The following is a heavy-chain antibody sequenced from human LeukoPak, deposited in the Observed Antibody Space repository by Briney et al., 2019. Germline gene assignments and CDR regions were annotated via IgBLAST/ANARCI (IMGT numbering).Heavy chain of an antibody. V-gene: IGHV3-48*01. D-gene: IGHD6-19*01. J-gene: IGHJ4*02. Sequence: GGSLRLSCVASGFTFSSYSMNWVRQAPGKGLEWVSYISSSSSTIYYADSVKGRFPISRDNAKNSLYLQMNSLRAEDTAVYYCARGGYSSGYYDWGQGTLVTVSS. CDR1: GFTFSSYS. CDR3: ARGGYSSGYYD. CDR2: ISSSSSTI.